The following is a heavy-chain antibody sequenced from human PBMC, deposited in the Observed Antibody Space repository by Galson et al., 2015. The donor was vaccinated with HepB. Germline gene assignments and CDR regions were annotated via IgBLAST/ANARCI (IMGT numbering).Heavy chain of an antibody. Sequence: SLRLSCAASGFTFSAYAMHWVRQAPGKGLEWVALVSSDESNKYYADSVRGQFTISRDNSRNTVYLQMNSLRAEDTAVYYCARTFYFDYWGQGTLVTVSS. J-gene: IGHJ4*02. CDR3: ARTFYFDY. CDR1: GFTFSAYA. CDR2: VSSDESNK. V-gene: IGHV3-30*04.